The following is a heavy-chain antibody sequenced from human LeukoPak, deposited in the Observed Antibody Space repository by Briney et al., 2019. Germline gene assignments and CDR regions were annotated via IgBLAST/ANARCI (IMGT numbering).Heavy chain of an antibody. Sequence: SETLSLTCTVSGGSISSSSYYWGWIRQPPGKGLEWIGSIYYSGSTYYNPSLKSRVTISVDTSKNQFSLKLSSVTAADTAVYYCARRAIVAAYFDYWGQGTLVTVSS. D-gene: IGHD5-12*01. V-gene: IGHV4-39*01. J-gene: IGHJ4*02. CDR2: IYYSGST. CDR3: ARRAIVAAYFDY. CDR1: GGSISSSSYY.